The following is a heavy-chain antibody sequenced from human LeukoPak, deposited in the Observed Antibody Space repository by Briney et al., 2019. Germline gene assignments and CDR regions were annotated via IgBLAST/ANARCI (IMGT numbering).Heavy chain of an antibody. CDR1: GFTFTSYE. CDR3: ARDLIGWSLDP. Sequence: SGGSLRLSCAASGFTFTSYEMNWVRQAPGKGLEWISYIDNDGWPTYYADSVKGRFTITRDSAKSSLYLQMDSLTVEDTAVYYCARDLIGWSLDPWGQGTLVTVSS. V-gene: IGHV3-48*03. CDR2: IDNDGWPT. D-gene: IGHD2-2*03. J-gene: IGHJ5*02.